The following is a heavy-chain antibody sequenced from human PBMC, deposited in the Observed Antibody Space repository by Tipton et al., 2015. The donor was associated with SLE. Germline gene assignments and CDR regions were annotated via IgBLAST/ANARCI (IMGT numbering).Heavy chain of an antibody. V-gene: IGHV4-34*01. CDR3: ATKAGLGWFDP. CDR1: GGPFSDYY. CDR2: INHSGST. Sequence: LRLSCAVYGGPFSDYYWSWIRQPPGKGLEWIGEINHSGSTNYNPSLKSRVTISVDTSKNQFSLRLSSVTAADTAVYYCATKAGLGWFDPWGQGTLVTVSS. D-gene: IGHD3-16*01. J-gene: IGHJ5*02.